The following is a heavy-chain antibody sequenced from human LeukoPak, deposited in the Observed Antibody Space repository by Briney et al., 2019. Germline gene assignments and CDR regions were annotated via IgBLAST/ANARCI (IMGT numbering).Heavy chain of an antibody. J-gene: IGHJ4*02. CDR3: ARDLVGDGALALDY. V-gene: IGHV3-30*04. CDR2: ISYDGSNK. Sequence: GRSLRLSCAASGFTFSSYAMHWVRQAPGKGLEWVAVISYDGSNKYYADSVKGRLTISRDNSKNTLYLQMNSLRAEDTAVYYCARDLVGDGALALDYWGQGTLVTVSS. D-gene: IGHD4-17*01. CDR1: GFTFSSYA.